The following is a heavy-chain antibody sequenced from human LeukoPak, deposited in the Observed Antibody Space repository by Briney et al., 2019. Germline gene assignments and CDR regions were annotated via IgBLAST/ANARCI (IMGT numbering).Heavy chain of an antibody. CDR2: INPNSGGT. CDR1: GHTFIGYY. D-gene: IGHD2-15*01. V-gene: IGHV1-2*02. J-gene: IGHJ4*02. Sequence: GASVKVSCKASGHTFIGYYMHWVRQAPGQGLEWMGWINPNSGGTNYAQKFQDRVTMTRDTSISTVYMELSSLRSDDTAVYYCARTSALDYWGQGALVTVSS. CDR3: ARTSALDY.